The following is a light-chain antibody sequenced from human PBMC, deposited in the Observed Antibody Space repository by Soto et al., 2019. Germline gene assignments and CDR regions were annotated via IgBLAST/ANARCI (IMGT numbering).Light chain of an antibody. V-gene: IGLV2-14*01. CDR2: DVS. J-gene: IGLJ2*01. Sequence: QYALTQPASVSGSPGQSITISCTGTSSDVGGYNYVSWYQQHPGKAPKLMIYDVSNRPSGVSNRFSGSKSGNTASLTISGLQDADEADYVCSSYTSSTVVFGGGTKLTVL. CDR1: SSDVGGYNY. CDR3: SSYTSSTVV.